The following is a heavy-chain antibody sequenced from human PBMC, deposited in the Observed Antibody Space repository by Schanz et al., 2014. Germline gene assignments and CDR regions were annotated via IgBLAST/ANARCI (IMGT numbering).Heavy chain of an antibody. J-gene: IGHJ6*02. Sequence: QVQLRQWGAGLLRPSETLSLTCAVYGGSFSGYYWTWIRQPPGKRLEWIGEISHSGDTNFNPSLKSRVTISVDTSKSQFSLRMNSLTAADTAIYYCARDSLRGATGGYGMDVWGQGTTVTVSS. CDR2: ISHSGDT. CDR3: ARDSLRGATGGYGMDV. CDR1: GGSFSGYY. V-gene: IGHV4-34*01. D-gene: IGHD2-8*02.